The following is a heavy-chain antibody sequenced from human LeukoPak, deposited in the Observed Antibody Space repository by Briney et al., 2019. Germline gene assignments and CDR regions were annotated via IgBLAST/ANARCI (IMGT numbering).Heavy chain of an antibody. CDR3: ARDLKRATGNPMDV. Sequence: SVKVSCKASGGTFSNYAISWVRQAPGQGLEWMGGIIPIFGTANYAQKFQGRVTITADESTSTAYMELSSLRSEDTAVYYCARDLKRATGNPMDVWGQGTTVTVSS. J-gene: IGHJ6*02. V-gene: IGHV1-69*13. CDR1: GGTFSNYA. CDR2: IIPIFGTA. D-gene: IGHD2/OR15-2a*01.